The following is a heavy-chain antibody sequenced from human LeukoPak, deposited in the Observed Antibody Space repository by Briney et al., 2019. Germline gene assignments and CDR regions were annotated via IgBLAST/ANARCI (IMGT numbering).Heavy chain of an antibody. CDR1: GFTSSSYA. J-gene: IGHJ2*01. CDR2: ISGGSNNI. D-gene: IGHD3-3*01. V-gene: IGHV3-23*01. Sequence: GGSLRLSCAASGFTSSSYAMNWVRQAPGKGLEWVSSISGGSNNINYAGSVKGRFTTSRDNSQNTLYLQMNSLRADDTAVYYCAKDQGTAIFGMIIPDWYFDLWGRGTLVTVSS. CDR3: AKDQGTAIFGMIIPDWYFDL.